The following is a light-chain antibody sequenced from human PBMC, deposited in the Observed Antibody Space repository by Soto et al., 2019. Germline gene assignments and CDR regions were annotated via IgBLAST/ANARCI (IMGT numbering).Light chain of an antibody. V-gene: IGLV6-57*02. J-gene: IGLJ2*01. CDR2: EDD. CDR1: SGSIASNY. Sequence: NFMLTQPHSVSESPGKTITISCTGSSGSIASNYVQWYQQRPGSAPTTVIYEDDQRPSGVPDRFSASIDSSSNPASLIIYGLKTEDEADYYCQSYDSSNHVVFGGGTKLTVL. CDR3: QSYDSSNHVV.